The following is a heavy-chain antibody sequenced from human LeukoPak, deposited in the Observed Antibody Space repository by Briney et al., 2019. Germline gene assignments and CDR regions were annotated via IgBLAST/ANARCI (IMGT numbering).Heavy chain of an antibody. CDR1: GYTFTSYD. V-gene: IGHV1-8*01. CDR3: ARGSGTVTTGWFDP. Sequence: ASVKVSCKASGYTFTSYDINWVRQATGQGLEWVGWMNPNSGNTGYAQKFRGRVTMTRNTSISTAYMELSSLRSEGTAVYYCARGSGTVTTGWFDPWGQGTLVTVSS. D-gene: IGHD4-11*01. CDR2: MNPNSGNT. J-gene: IGHJ5*02.